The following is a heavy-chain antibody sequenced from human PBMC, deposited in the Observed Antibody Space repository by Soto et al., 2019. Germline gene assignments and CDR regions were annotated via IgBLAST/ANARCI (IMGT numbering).Heavy chain of an antibody. CDR3: ASGTTPRTYYFDY. Sequence: GGSLRLSCAASGFTFSSYGMHWVRQAPGKGLEWVAVIWYDGSNKYYADSVKGRFTISRDNSKNTLYLQMNSLRAEDTAVYYCASGTTPRTYYFDYWGQGTLVTVSS. V-gene: IGHV3-33*01. J-gene: IGHJ4*02. D-gene: IGHD4-17*01. CDR2: IWYDGSNK. CDR1: GFTFSSYG.